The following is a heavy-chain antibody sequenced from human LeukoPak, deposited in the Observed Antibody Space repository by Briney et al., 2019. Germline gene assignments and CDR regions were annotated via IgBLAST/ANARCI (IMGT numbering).Heavy chain of an antibody. Sequence: TSETLSLTCAVYGGSFSGYYWSWIRQPPGKGLEWIGEINHSGSTNYNPSLKSRVTISVDTSKNQFSLKLSSVTAADTAVYYCARHDVLLWFGRGSFDYWGQGTLVTVSS. CDR3: ARHDVLLWFGRGSFDY. J-gene: IGHJ4*02. CDR2: INHSGST. V-gene: IGHV4-34*01. CDR1: GGSFSGYY. D-gene: IGHD3-10*01.